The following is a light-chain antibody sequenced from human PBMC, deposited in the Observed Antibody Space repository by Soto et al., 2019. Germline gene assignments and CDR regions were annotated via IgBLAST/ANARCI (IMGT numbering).Light chain of an antibody. J-gene: IGKJ1*01. CDR1: QSIRNS. CDR2: GAS. Sequence: DIQMTQSPSTLSASVGDRVTITCRASQSIRNSLAWYQQKPGKAPKLLIYGASSLESGVPPRFSGTVSGTEFTLTISSLQPDDFATYYFQQYDTYWTFGQGTKVEIK. V-gene: IGKV1-5*03. CDR3: QQYDTYWT.